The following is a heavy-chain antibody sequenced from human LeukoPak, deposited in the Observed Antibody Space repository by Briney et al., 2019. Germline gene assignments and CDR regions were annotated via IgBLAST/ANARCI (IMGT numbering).Heavy chain of an antibody. Sequence: GESLKISCKGSGYSFISYWVAWVRQMPGKGLEWMGIIYPGDSDTRYSPSFQGQVTISADKSIGTAYLQWSSLKASDTAMYYCARHYYDYVWGSYGIDYWGQGTLVTVSS. CDR1: GYSFISYW. CDR3: ARHYYDYVWGSYGIDY. CDR2: IYPGDSDT. V-gene: IGHV5-51*01. D-gene: IGHD3-16*01. J-gene: IGHJ4*02.